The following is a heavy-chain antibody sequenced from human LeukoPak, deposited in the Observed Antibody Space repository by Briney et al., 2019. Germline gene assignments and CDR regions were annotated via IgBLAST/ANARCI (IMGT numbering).Heavy chain of an antibody. CDR3: ARRGTGYGGNSGFDY. J-gene: IGHJ4*02. CDR2: IYSGGST. Sequence: PGGSLRLSCAASGFTVSSNYMSWVRQAPGKGLEWVSVIYSGGSTYYADSVKGRFTISRDNSKNTLYLQMNSLRAEDTAVYYCARRGTGYGGNSGFDYWGQGTLVTVSS. V-gene: IGHV3-53*01. D-gene: IGHD4-23*01. CDR1: GFTVSSNY.